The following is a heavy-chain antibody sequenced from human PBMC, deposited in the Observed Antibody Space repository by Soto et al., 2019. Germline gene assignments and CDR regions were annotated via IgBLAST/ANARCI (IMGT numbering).Heavy chain of an antibody. J-gene: IGHJ6*02. Sequence: QVQLQESGPGLVKPSETLSLTCIVSGGSMSSYQWNWIRQAAGKAPEWIGRIYTSGSPIYNPSLKSRVTMSADTSKNHFSLKMSSVTAADTAVYYCARESGGGGYCSGGSCFGMDVCGQGTTVTVSS. V-gene: IGHV4-4*07. CDR1: GGSMSSYQ. D-gene: IGHD2-15*01. CDR3: ARESGGGGYCSGGSCFGMDV. CDR2: IYTSGSP.